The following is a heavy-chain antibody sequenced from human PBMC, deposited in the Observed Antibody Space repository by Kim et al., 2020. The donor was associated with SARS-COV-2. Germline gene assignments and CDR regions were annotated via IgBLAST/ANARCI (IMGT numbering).Heavy chain of an antibody. V-gene: IGHV3-30*01. Sequence: NKNSGDTVKGQVTIARDNSKMTLYLQMNSLGAEDTAVYYCARDGCGYLGYWGQGTLVTVSS. CDR3: ARDGCGYLGY. J-gene: IGHJ4*02. CDR2: NK. D-gene: IGHD2-21*01.